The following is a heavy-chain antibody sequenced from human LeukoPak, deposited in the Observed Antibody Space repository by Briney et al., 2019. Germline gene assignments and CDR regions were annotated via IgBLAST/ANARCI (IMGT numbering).Heavy chain of an antibody. D-gene: IGHD3-3*01. V-gene: IGHV4-30-2*01. CDR2: IYHSGST. Sequence: SQTLSLTCTVSGGSISSGGYYWSWIRQPPGKGLEWIGYIYHSGSTYYNPSLKSRVTISVDRSKNQFSLKLSSVTAADTAVYYCAKAMWRGDFGVVIMASLDYWGQGTLVTVSS. CDR3: AKAMWRGDFGVVIMASLDY. CDR1: GGSISSGGYY. J-gene: IGHJ4*02.